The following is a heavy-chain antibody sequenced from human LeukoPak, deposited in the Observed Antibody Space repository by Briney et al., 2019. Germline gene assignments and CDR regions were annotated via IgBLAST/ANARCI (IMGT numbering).Heavy chain of an antibody. CDR1: GGTFSSYA. CDR2: IIPIFGTA. Sequence: ASVKVSCKASGGTFSSYAISWVRQAPGQGLEWMGGIIPIFGTANYAQKFQGRVTITADESTSTAYMELSSLRSEDTAVYYCARDLWGPYCGGDCYSDWFDPWGQGTLVTVSS. CDR3: ARDLWGPYCGGDCYSDWFDP. J-gene: IGHJ5*02. V-gene: IGHV1-69*13. D-gene: IGHD2-21*02.